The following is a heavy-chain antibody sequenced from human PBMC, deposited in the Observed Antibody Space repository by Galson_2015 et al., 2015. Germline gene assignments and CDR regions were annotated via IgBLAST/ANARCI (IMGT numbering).Heavy chain of an antibody. Sequence: SLRLSCAASGFIFSSYAMHWVRQAPGKGPEWVSAISGGGGRTYYADSVKGRFTITRDDSKNTLYLQMNSLRAEDTSVYYCAKPYCAGTSCFSRDAFNIWGQGTMVPVSS. CDR3: AKPYCAGTSCFSRDAFNI. CDR2: ISGGGGRT. D-gene: IGHD2-2*01. CDR1: GFIFSSYA. J-gene: IGHJ3*02. V-gene: IGHV3-23*01.